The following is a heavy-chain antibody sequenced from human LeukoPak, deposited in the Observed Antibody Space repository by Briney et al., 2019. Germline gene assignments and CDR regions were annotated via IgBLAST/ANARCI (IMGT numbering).Heavy chain of an antibody. CDR1: GFTFSSYG. J-gene: IGHJ4*02. D-gene: IGHD5-18*01. V-gene: IGHV3-33*01. CDR3: ASGPFRAMASFDY. Sequence: PGRSLRLSCAASGFTFSSYGMHWVRQAPGKGLEWVAVIWYDGSNKYYADSVKGRFTISRDNSKNTLYLQMNSLRAEDTAVYYCASGPFRAMASFDYWGQGTLVTVSS. CDR2: IWYDGSNK.